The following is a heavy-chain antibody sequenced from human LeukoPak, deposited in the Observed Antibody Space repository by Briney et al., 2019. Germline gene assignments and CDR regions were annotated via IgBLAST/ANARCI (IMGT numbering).Heavy chain of an antibody. CDR3: ASGDYGAGSPVMRY. J-gene: IGHJ4*01. V-gene: IGHV4-61*02. CDR2: IYTSGDT. D-gene: IGHD3-10*01. Sequence: KASETLSLTCTVSGGSISSGGYYWSWIRQPAGKGLEWIGRIYTSGDTKYNPSLKSRVTISVGASNNQFSLKLTSVTAADTAVYYCASGDYGAGSPVMRYWGHGTLVIVSS. CDR1: GGSISSGGYY.